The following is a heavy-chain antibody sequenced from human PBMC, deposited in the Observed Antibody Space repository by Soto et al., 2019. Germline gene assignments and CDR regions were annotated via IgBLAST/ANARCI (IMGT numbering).Heavy chain of an antibody. CDR1: GGSTNNSTSF. CDR2: INYRWPA. D-gene: IGHD6-6*01. J-gene: IGHJ5*02. Sequence: ETLSLTCSVSGGSTNNSTSFWGWLRQSPGKGLEWIATINYRWPAEYNPSLKSRFTISVDRSRNVLSLQMNYVTAHDTAVYYCANYFISRPWVDTWGPGTLVTVSS. V-gene: IGHV4-39*02. CDR3: ANYFISRPWVDT.